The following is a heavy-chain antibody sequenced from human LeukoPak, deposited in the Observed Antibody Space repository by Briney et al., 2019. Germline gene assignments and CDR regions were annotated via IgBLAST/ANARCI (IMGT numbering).Heavy chain of an antibody. V-gene: IGHV4-39*01. J-gene: IGHJ4*02. D-gene: IGHD3-22*01. Sequence: PSETLSLTCTVSGGSISSSSHSWGWIRQPPGKGLEWTGSIYYTGRTYYNPSLKSRVTISVDTSKNQFSLKLSSVTAADTAVYYCASGTYYYEPYYFDYWGQGTLVTVSS. CDR3: ASGTYYYEPYYFDY. CDR1: GGSISSSSHS. CDR2: IYYTGRT.